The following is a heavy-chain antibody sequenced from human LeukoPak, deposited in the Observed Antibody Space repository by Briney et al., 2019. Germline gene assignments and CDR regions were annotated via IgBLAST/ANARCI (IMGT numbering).Heavy chain of an antibody. CDR3: ARAYDRSPYYFDY. D-gene: IGHD3-22*01. CDR2: IYYSGST. V-gene: IGHV4-59*01. J-gene: IGHJ4*02. Sequence: SEPLSLTCTVSGGSISSYYWSWIRQPPGKGLEWIGYIYYSGSTNYNPSLKSRVTISVDTSKNQFSLKLSSVTAADTAVYYCARAYDRSPYYFDYWGQGTLVTVSS. CDR1: GGSISSYY.